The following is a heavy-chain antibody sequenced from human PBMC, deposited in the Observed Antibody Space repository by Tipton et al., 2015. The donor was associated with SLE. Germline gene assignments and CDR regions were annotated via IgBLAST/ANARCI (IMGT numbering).Heavy chain of an antibody. V-gene: IGHV4-61*09. J-gene: IGHJ4*02. CDR1: GGSISSGSYY. CDR2: IYTSWST. D-gene: IGHD6-6*01. Sequence: TLSLTCTVSGGSISSGSYYWSWIRQPAGKVLEWIGYIYTSWSTNYNPSLKSRVTISVDTSKNQFSLKLSSVTAADTAVYYCARRPPFIAAHDYWGQGTLVNVSS. CDR3: ARRPPFIAAHDY.